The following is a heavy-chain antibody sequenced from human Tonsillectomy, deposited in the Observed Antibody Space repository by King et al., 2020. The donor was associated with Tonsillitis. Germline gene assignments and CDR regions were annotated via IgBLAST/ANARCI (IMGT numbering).Heavy chain of an antibody. Sequence: VQLVESGAEVKKPGASVKVSCKASGYTFTSYGISWVRHAPGQGLEWMGWMSDYNGKTNYAQKLQGRVTMTTDTSTSTAYMELRSLRSDDTAVYYCARAREDYYDSSGYDYWGQGTLVTVSS. V-gene: IGHV1-18*04. CDR2: MSDYNGKT. CDR3: ARAREDYYDSSGYDY. J-gene: IGHJ4*02. CDR1: GYTFTSYG. D-gene: IGHD3-22*01.